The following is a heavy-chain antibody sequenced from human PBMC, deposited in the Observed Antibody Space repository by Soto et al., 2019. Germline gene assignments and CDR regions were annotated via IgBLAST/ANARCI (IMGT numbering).Heavy chain of an antibody. J-gene: IGHJ4*02. CDR3: AKGFGISWQYYLDY. V-gene: IGHV3-23*01. CDR1: GFSFASYA. Sequence: EVQLLESGGGLVQPGGPLRLSCAASGFSFASYAMNWVRQAPGKGLEWVSGIRGSGGSTYYADSVKGRFTISRDNSKNTLYLQLSSLRVEDTAVYYCAKGFGISWQYYLDYWGQGTLVTVSS. D-gene: IGHD3-10*01. CDR2: IRGSGGST.